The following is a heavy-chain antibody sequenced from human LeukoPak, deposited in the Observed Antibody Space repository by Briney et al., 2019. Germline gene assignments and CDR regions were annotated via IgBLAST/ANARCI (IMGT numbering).Heavy chain of an antibody. CDR1: GFTFNTYT. CDR3: ARKVEMATSYFDY. D-gene: IGHD5-24*01. Sequence: GGSLRLSCAASGFTFNTYTMNWVRQAPGKGLEWVSYISGSSGIIDYADSVRGRFTISRDNAKNSLYLQMNSLRAEDTAVYYCARKVEMATSYFDYWGQGTLVTVSS. CDR2: ISGSSGII. V-gene: IGHV3-48*01. J-gene: IGHJ4*02.